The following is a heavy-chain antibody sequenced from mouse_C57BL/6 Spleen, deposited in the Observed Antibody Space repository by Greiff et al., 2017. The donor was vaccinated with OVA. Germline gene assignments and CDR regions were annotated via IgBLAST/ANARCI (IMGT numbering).Heavy chain of an antibody. CDR2: IYPGSGST. CDR1: GYTFTSYW. V-gene: IGHV1-55*01. J-gene: IGHJ2*01. Sequence: QVQLQQPGAELVKPGASVKMSCKASGYTFTSYWITWVKQRPGQGLEWIGDIYPGSGSTNYNEKFKSKATLTVDTSSSTAYMQLSSLTSEDSAVYYFAREVLNTVEVDYWGQGTTLTVSS. D-gene: IGHD1-1*01. CDR3: AREVLNTVEVDY.